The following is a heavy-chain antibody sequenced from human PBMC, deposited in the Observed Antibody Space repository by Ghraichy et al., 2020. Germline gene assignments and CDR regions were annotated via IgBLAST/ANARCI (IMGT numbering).Heavy chain of an antibody. Sequence: GGSLRLSCAVSGFTFSRYTMNWVRQAPGKGLEWVSSISSKSSYIYNADSMKGRFTISRDNAKNSLYLQMNSLRADDTAVYYCARERLYNYDNSGHYCFDYWGQGTLVTVSS. CDR3: ARERLYNYDNSGHYCFDY. D-gene: IGHD3-22*01. CDR2: ISSKSSYI. J-gene: IGHJ4*02. CDR1: GFTFSRYT. V-gene: IGHV3-21*01.